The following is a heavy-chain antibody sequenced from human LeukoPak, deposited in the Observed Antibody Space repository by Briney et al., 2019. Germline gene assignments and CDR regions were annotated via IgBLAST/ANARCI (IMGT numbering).Heavy chain of an antibody. J-gene: IGHJ4*02. D-gene: IGHD1-1*01. CDR3: ARGAAGTTFDY. Sequence: GGSLRLSCAASGFKFDYYGMSWVRQAPGKGLEWVSGINWNGGSTDYADSVKGRFTISRDNAKNSLYLQMISLRAEDTALYYCARGAAGTTFDYWGQGTLVTVSS. V-gene: IGHV3-20*04. CDR2: INWNGGST. CDR1: GFKFDYYG.